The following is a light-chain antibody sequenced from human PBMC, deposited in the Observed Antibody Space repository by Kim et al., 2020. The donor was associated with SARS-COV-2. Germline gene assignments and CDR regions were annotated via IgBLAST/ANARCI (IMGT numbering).Light chain of an antibody. J-gene: IGKJ4*01. V-gene: IGKV3-15*01. CDR2: GAS. CDR3: QQYQDWPPLT. Sequence: EKVMTQSPATLSVSPGERATLSCRASQSVSSNLAWYQQKPGQAPRLLIYGASTRATGVPARFSGSGSGTDFTLTISSLQSEDFGVYYCQQYQDWPPLTFGGGTKVDIK. CDR1: QSVSSN.